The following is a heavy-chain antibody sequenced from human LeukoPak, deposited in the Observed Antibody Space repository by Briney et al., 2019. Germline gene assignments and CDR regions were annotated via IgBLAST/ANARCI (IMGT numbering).Heavy chain of an antibody. V-gene: IGHV3-23*01. CDR2: ISGSGGST. CDR3: ARVGKTSSAY. J-gene: IGHJ4*02. Sequence: PGGSLRLSCAASGFTFSSYAMSWVRQAPGKGLEWVSAISGSGGSTYYADSVKGRFTISRDNSKNTLYLQMGSLRGEDMAVYYCARVGKTSSAYWGQGTLVTVSS. CDR1: GFTFSSYA.